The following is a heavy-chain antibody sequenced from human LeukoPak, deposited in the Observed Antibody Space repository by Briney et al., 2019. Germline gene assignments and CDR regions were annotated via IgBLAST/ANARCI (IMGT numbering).Heavy chain of an antibody. CDR2: MSYDGSNK. J-gene: IGHJ4*02. Sequence: PGGSLRLSCAASGFTFSSYAMHWVRQAPGKGLEWVAVMSYDGSNKYYADSVKGRFTISRDNSKNTLYLQMNSLRAEDTAVYYCARVVYYDSSGLDYWGQGTLVTVSS. D-gene: IGHD3-22*01. V-gene: IGHV3-30-3*01. CDR3: ARVVYYDSSGLDY. CDR1: GFTFSSYA.